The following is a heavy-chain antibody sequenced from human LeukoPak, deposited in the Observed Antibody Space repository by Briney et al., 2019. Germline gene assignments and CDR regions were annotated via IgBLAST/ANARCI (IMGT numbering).Heavy chain of an antibody. Sequence: SETLSLTCTVSGDSINNYYWTWIRQPPGKGLEWIGYIYNSGSAIYNPSLKSRVTISVDTSKNQFSLKLSSMTAADTAVYYCARRRVLPPAHYFDYWGQGTLVTVSS. CDR3: ARRRVLPPAHYFDY. CDR2: IYNSGSA. CDR1: GDSINNYY. D-gene: IGHD2/OR15-2a*01. J-gene: IGHJ4*02. V-gene: IGHV4-59*01.